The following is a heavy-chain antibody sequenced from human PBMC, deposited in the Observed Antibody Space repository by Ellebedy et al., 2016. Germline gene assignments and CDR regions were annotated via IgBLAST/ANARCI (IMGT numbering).Heavy chain of an antibody. D-gene: IGHD5-24*01. CDR2: INSDGSST. CDR1: GFTFSSYW. V-gene: IGHV3-74*01. CDR3: AREMATIGYHYYGMDV. Sequence: GESLKISCAASGFTFSSYWMHWVRQAPGKGLVWVSRINSDGSSTNYADSVKGRFTISRDTAKNTLYLQMNSLRAEDTAVYYCAREMATIGYHYYGMDVWGQGTTVTVSS. J-gene: IGHJ6*02.